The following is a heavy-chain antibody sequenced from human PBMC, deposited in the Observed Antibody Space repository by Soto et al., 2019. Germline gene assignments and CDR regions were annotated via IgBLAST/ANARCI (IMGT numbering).Heavy chain of an antibody. D-gene: IGHD2-15*01. CDR3: ARDRGGGYGGKWEDYFDY. J-gene: IGHJ4*02. CDR1: GFTFSSYS. Sequence: GGSLRLSCAAPGFTFSSYSMNWVRQAPGTGLEWVSYISSSSSSIYYADSVKGRFTISRDNANNSLYLQMNSMRDEDTAVYYCARDRGGGYGGKWEDYFDYGGQGTLVAVSS. CDR2: ISSSSSSI. V-gene: IGHV3-48*02.